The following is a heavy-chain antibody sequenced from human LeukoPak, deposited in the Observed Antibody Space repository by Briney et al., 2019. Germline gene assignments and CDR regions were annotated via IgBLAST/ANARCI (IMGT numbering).Heavy chain of an antibody. J-gene: IGHJ4*02. CDR2: ISGSGGST. V-gene: IGHV3-23*01. D-gene: IGHD2-2*01. Sequence: PGGSLRLSCAASGFTFGSYAMNWVRQAPGKGLEWVSAISGSGGSTYYADSVKGRFTISRDNSKNTLYLQMNSLRAEDTAVYYCAKEIPYGIVVVPAATDWGQGTLVTVSS. CDR3: AKEIPYGIVVVPAATD. CDR1: GFTFGSYA.